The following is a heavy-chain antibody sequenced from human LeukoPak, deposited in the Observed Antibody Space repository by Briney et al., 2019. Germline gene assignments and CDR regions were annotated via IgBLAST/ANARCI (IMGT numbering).Heavy chain of an antibody. CDR1: GFTVSSNY. V-gene: IGHV3-66*01. Sequence: GGSLRLSCAASGFTVSSNYMSWVRQAPGKGLEWVSVIYSGGSTYYADSVKGRFTISRDISKNTLYLQMNSLRAEDTAVYYCARGPDDSSGYYYYYGMDVWGQGTTVTVSS. CDR2: IYSGGST. CDR3: ARGPDDSSGYYYYYGMDV. J-gene: IGHJ6*02. D-gene: IGHD3-22*01.